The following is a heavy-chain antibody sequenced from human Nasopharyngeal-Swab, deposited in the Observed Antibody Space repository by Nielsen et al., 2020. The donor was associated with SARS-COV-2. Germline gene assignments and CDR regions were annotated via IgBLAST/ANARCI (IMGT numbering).Heavy chain of an antibody. J-gene: IGHJ3*02. V-gene: IGHV4-59*01. Sequence: GSLRLSCTASGGSISSYYWSWIRQPPGKGLEWIGYIYYSGSTNYNPSLKSRVTISVDTSKNQFSLKLSSVTAADTAVYYCARVGYCSSTSCYPTALDAFDIWGQGTMVTVSS. CDR3: ARVGYCSSTSCYPTALDAFDI. CDR1: GGSISSYY. CDR2: IYYSGST. D-gene: IGHD2-2*03.